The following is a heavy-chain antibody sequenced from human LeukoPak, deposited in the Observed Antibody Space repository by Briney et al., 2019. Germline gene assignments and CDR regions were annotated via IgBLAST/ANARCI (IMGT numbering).Heavy chain of an antibody. CDR2: TYYRSKWYN. J-gene: IGHJ6*04. Sequence: SQTLSLTCAISGDSVSSNSAAWNWIRQSPSRGLEGLGSTYYRSKWYNDYAVYVKSRIPINPHTSKNQFSMQLNSVPPEDTAVYYCARDRREAVATAGYYYYGMDVWGKGTTVTVSS. CDR1: GDSVSSNSAA. CDR3: ARDRREAVATAGYYYYGMDV. V-gene: IGHV6-1*01. D-gene: IGHD6-19*01.